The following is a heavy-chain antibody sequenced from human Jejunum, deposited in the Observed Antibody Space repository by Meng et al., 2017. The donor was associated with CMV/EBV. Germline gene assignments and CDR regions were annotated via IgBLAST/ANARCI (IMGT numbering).Heavy chain of an antibody. CDR3: ARGAFD. CDR2: IYDVGNT. J-gene: IGHJ4*02. Sequence: SLRLSCEGSGFHFSDYDIHWVRQAPGKGLEWVSVIYDVGNTYYADSVKGRFFISRDSSKNILYLQMNSLRPEDTALYYCARGAFDWGQGTLVTVSS. V-gene: IGHV3-66*02. CDR1: GFHFSDYD. D-gene: IGHD2/OR15-2a*01.